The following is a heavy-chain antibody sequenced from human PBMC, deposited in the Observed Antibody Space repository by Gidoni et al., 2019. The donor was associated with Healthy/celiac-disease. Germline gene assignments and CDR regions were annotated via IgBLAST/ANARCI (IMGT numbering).Heavy chain of an antibody. CDR2: ISAYNGNT. CDR3: ARAHFYRLNQLLSVWFDP. V-gene: IGHV1-18*01. CDR1: GYTFTSSG. D-gene: IGHD2-2*01. J-gene: IGHJ5*02. Sequence: QVQLVQSGAEVTKPGASVQVSCTASGYTFTSSGISWVRQAPGQGLEWMGWISAYNGNTNHAQKLQGRVTMTTDTSTSTAYMELRSLRSDDTAVYYCARAHFYRLNQLLSVWFDPWGQGTLVTVSS.